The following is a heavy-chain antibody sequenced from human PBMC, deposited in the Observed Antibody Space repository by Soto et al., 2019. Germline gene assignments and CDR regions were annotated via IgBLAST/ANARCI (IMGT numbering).Heavy chain of an antibody. Sequence: PSETLSLTCTVSGGSISSSSYYWGWIRQPPGKGLEWIGSIFYSGRTYYNPSLKSRVTISVDTSKNQFSLKLSSVTAADTAVYYCARHLTYCSAGSCYSDFPYYGMDVWGQGTTVT. D-gene: IGHD2-15*01. J-gene: IGHJ6*02. CDR3: ARHLTYCSAGSCYSDFPYYGMDV. V-gene: IGHV4-39*01. CDR1: GGSISSSSYY. CDR2: IFYSGRT.